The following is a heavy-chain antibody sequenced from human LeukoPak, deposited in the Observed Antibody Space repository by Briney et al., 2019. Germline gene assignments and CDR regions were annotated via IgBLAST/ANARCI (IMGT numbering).Heavy chain of an antibody. CDR3: AKFFSLRYSDGVLYADY. J-gene: IGHJ4*02. D-gene: IGHD3-9*01. CDR2: ISGTGSST. Sequence: QPGGSLRLSCAASGFTFSNYAMTWVRQAPGKGLEWVSAISGTGSSTYYADSVKGRFTTSRDNSKNALFLQMNSLTAEDTAVYNCAKFFSLRYSDGVLYADYWAREPWSPPPQ. CDR1: GFTFSNYA. V-gene: IGHV3-23*01.